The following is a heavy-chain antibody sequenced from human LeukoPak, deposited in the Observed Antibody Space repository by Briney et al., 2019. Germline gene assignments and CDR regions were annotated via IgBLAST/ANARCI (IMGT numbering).Heavy chain of an antibody. D-gene: IGHD3-22*01. Sequence: GESLKSSCKGSGYSFTSYWIGWVRQMPGKCLEWMGIIYPGDSDTRYSPSFQGQVTISADKSISTAYLQWSSLKASDTAMYYCAKEINYYDSSGSLGGYFDYWGQGTLVTVSS. J-gene: IGHJ4*02. CDR1: GYSFTSYW. V-gene: IGHV5-51*01. CDR3: AKEINYYDSSGSLGGYFDY. CDR2: IYPGDSDT.